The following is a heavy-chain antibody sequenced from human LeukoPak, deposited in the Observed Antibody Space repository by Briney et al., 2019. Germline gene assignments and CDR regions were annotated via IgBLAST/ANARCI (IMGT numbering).Heavy chain of an antibody. J-gene: IGHJ4*02. CDR3: AREGEYGCSSTSCYGHVFDY. CDR1: GYTFTGYY. V-gene: IGHV1-2*02. CDR2: INPSSGGT. Sequence: ASVKVSCKASGYTFTGYYMHWVRQAPGQGLEWMGWINPSSGGTNYAQKFQGRVTMTRDTSISTAYMELSRLRSDDTAVYYCAREGEYGCSSTSCYGHVFDYWGQGTLVPVSS. D-gene: IGHD2-2*01.